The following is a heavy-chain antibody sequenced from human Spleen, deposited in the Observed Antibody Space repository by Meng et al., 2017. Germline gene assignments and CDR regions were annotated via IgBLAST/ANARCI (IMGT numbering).Heavy chain of an antibody. CDR3: ARFDTWGWFDP. J-gene: IGHJ5*02. Sequence: QVEVVQSGAEVKKPGASVNVSCKASGYIFSDYRIHWVRQAPGKGLEWMGWVSPDSGGTKYAEKFQGRVTMTWDTSINTAYMELSRLKSDDTAVYYCARFDTWGWFDPWGQGTLVTVSS. D-gene: IGHD3-16*01. V-gene: IGHV1-2*02. CDR2: VSPDSGGT. CDR1: GYIFSDYR.